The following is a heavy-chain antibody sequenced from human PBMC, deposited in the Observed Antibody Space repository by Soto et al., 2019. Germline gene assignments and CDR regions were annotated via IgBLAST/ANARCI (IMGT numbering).Heavy chain of an antibody. CDR3: ARSYSITIFGVVIIEGSFYDY. J-gene: IGHJ4*02. V-gene: IGHV3-23*01. D-gene: IGHD3-3*01. CDR2: IGGSGGNT. CDR1: GFIFNAYA. Sequence: AGGSLRLSCAASGFIFNAYAMTWVRQAPGKGLEWVSAIGGSGGNTYYAASVKGRFTISRDNSRDTVDLQMNSLRSEDTAVYYCARSYSITIFGVVIIEGSFYDYWGQGTLVTVSS.